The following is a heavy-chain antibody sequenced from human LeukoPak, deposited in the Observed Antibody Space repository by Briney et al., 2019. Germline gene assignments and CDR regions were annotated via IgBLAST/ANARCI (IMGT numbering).Heavy chain of an antibody. V-gene: IGHV3-33*06. CDR1: GFTFSSYG. Sequence: PGRSLRLSCAASGFTFSSYGMHWVRQAPGKGLEWVAVIWYDGSNKYYADSVKGGFTISRDNSKNTLYLQMNSLRAEDTAVYYCAKSGDDYGDYYWGQGTLVTVSS. D-gene: IGHD4-17*01. CDR3: AKSGDDYGDYY. CDR2: IWYDGSNK. J-gene: IGHJ4*02.